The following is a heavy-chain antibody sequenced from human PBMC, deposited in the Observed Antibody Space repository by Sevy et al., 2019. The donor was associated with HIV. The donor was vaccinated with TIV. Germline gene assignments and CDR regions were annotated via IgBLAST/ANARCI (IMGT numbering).Heavy chain of an antibody. J-gene: IGHJ3*02. CDR3: VRHTKILTDYYDMSGSLGALDI. D-gene: IGHD3-22*01. CDR2: LSYDGRHK. V-gene: IGHV3-30*01. Sequence: GGSLRLSCTASEFTFSVFAMHWVRQAPGKGPQWVAALSYDGRHKFYADSVKGRFTISRDNSKNMLYLQMNSLRNEDTAVYYCVRHTKILTDYYDMSGSLGALDIWAKGTKVTVSS. CDR1: EFTFSVFA.